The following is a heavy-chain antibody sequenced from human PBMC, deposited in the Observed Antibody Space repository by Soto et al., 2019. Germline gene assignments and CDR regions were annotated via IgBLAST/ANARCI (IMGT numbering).Heavy chain of an antibody. J-gene: IGHJ4*02. D-gene: IGHD6-19*01. CDR3: ASGWVRRFFDY. CDR1: GGSISSSSYY. Sequence: PSETLSLTCTVSGGSISSSSYYWGWIRQPPGKGLEWIGSIYYTGSTYYNPSLKSRVTISVDTSKNQFSLKLSSVTAADTAVYYCASGWVRRFFDYWGQGTLVT. V-gene: IGHV4-39*01. CDR2: IYYTGST.